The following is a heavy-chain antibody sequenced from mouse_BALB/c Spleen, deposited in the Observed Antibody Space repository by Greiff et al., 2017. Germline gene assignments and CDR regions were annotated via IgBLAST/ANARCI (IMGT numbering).Heavy chain of an antibody. Sequence: VQLVESGPELVKPGASVKISCKASGYAFSSSWMNWVKQRPGQGLEWIGRIYPGDGDTNYNGKFKGKATLTADKSSSTAYMQLSSLTSVDSAVYFCARSLIGDAMDYWGQGTSVTVSS. J-gene: IGHJ4*01. CDR2: IYPGDGDT. CDR1: GYAFSSSW. CDR3: ARSLIGDAMDY. V-gene: IGHV1-82*01.